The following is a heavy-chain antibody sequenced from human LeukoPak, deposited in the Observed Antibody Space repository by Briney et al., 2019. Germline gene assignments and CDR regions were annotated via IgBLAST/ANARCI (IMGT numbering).Heavy chain of an antibody. Sequence: PSETLSLTCAVSGYSISSGYYWGWIRQPPGKGLEWIGSIYHSGSTYYNPSLKSRDAISVDTSKNQFSLKLTSVTAADTAVYYCARSGVPAPFDYWGQGTLVTVSS. D-gene: IGHD2-21*02. V-gene: IGHV4-38-2*01. CDR1: GYSISSGYY. CDR2: IYHSGST. J-gene: IGHJ4*02. CDR3: ARSGVPAPFDY.